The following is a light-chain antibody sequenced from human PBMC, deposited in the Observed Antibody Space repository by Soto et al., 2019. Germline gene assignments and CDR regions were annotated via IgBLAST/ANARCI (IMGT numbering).Light chain of an antibody. J-gene: IGKJ5*01. Sequence: EIVLTQSPGTLSLSPGKTSTLSCRASQSVGTYLAWHKQKPRQAPRLLIYDTFSRATGIPDRLSGSGSGTEFTLTISRMEPEDFAVYFCQQYDYLITFGQGTRLEIK. CDR1: QSVGTY. V-gene: IGKV3-20*01. CDR2: DTF. CDR3: QQYDYLIT.